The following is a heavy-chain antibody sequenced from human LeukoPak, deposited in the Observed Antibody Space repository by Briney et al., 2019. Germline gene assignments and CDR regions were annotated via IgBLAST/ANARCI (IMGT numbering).Heavy chain of an antibody. J-gene: IGHJ4*02. CDR2: IYSGGDT. CDR1: GFTVGMNY. CDR3: ARDYDGAQLLPPD. D-gene: IGHD2/OR15-2a*01. V-gene: IGHV3-66*01. Sequence: PGGSLRLSCVASGFTVGMNYMSWVRQAPGKGLECVSFIYSGGDTYYAESVKGRFTISRDNSKNTFFLQKSSLRAEDTAVYYCARDYDGAQLLPPDWGQGTLVTVSS.